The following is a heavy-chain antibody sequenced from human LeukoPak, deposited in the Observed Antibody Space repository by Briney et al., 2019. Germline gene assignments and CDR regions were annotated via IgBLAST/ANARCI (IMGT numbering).Heavy chain of an antibody. CDR3: ARHGYIWGEKREIDY. CDR2: IYYSGST. Sequence: SETLSLTCTASGGSISSSSYYWGWIRQPPGRGLEWIGSIYYSGSTYYNPPLKSRLTISVDTSKNQFSLKLSSVTAADTAVYYCARHGYIWGEKREIDYWGQGTLVTVSS. J-gene: IGHJ4*02. CDR1: GGSISSSSYY. D-gene: IGHD3-16*01. V-gene: IGHV4-39*01.